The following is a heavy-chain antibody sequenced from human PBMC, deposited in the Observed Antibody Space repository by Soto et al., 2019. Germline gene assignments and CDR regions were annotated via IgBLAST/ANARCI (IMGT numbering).Heavy chain of an antibody. CDR3: FSSSPSTNGFDS. CDR1: GDSVSSHSAA. V-gene: IGHV6-1*01. J-gene: IGHJ4*02. CDR2: TYYRSKWYN. Sequence: PSQTLSLTCAIGGDSVSSHSAAWNWSRQSPSKGLEWLGRTYYRSKWYNDYAVSVKSRITINPDTSKNQFSLQLNSVTPEDTAVYYCFSSSPSTNGFDSWGPGTLVTVSS. D-gene: IGHD2-2*01.